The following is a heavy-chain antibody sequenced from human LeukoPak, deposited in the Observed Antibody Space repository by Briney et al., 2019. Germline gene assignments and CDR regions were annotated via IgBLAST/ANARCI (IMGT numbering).Heavy chain of an antibody. Sequence: SETLSLTCTVSGGSIISYDWSWIRQPPGKGLEGIGYIYYSGSTNYNPSLTSRVTISVDTSKNQFSLKLRSVTAADTAVYSCARWCPRDGDLRSYWYFDLWGRGTPVTVSS. V-gene: IGHV4-59*12. CDR3: ARWCPRDGDLRSYWYFDL. CDR1: GGSIISYD. CDR2: IYYSGST. D-gene: IGHD4-17*01. J-gene: IGHJ2*01.